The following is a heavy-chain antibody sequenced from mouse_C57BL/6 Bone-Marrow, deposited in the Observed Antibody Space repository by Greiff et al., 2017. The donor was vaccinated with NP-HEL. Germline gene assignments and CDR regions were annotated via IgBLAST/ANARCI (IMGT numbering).Heavy chain of an antibody. J-gene: IGHJ2*01. Sequence: EVQLQESGPELVKPGASVKIPCKASGYTFTDYNMDWVKQSHGKSLEWIGDINPNNGGTIYNQKFKGKATLTVDKSSSTAYMELRSLTSEDTAVYYCARARWLFPSVDYWGQGTTLTVSS. D-gene: IGHD2-3*01. CDR3: ARARWLFPSVDY. CDR2: INPNNGGT. CDR1: GYTFTDYN. V-gene: IGHV1-18*01.